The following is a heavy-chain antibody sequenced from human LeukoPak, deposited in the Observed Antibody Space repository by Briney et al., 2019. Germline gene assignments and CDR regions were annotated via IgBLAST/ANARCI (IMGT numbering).Heavy chain of an antibody. Sequence: GGSLRLSCAASGFTFSSYGMSWVRQAPGKGLEWVSAISGSGGSTYYADSVKGRFTMSRDNSKNTLYLQMNSLRAEDTAVYYCLKEIGAARYYDFWSGHDWGQGTLVTVSS. V-gene: IGHV3-23*01. J-gene: IGHJ4*02. CDR2: ISGSGGST. CDR3: LKEIGAARYYDFWSGHD. CDR1: GFTFSSYG. D-gene: IGHD3-3*01.